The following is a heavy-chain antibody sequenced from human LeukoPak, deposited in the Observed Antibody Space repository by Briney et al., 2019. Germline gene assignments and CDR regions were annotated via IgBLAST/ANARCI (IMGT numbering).Heavy chain of an antibody. CDR1: GFTFSSYA. CDR3: ARDLSYCSGGSCYPDY. CDR2: ISGSGGST. V-gene: IGHV3-23*01. D-gene: IGHD2-15*01. Sequence: GGSLRLSCAASGFTFSSYAMSWVRQAPGKGLEWVSAISGSGGSTYYADSVKGRFTISRDNSKNTLYLQMNSLRAEDTAVYYCARDLSYCSGGSCYPDYWGQGTLVTVSS. J-gene: IGHJ4*02.